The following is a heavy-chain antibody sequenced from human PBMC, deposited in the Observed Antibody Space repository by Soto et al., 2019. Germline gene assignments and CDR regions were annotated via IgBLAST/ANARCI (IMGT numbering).Heavy chain of an antibody. Sequence: PSETLSLTCIVSGGSIRSSSYYCGWIRQPPGKGLEWIGSIYYSGSTYYNPSLKSRVTISVDTSKNQFSLKLSSVTAADTAVYYCARIYYDSVFDYWGQGTLVS. CDR2: IYYSGST. J-gene: IGHJ4*02. CDR1: GGSIRSSSYY. V-gene: IGHV4-39*01. CDR3: ARIYYDSVFDY. D-gene: IGHD3-22*01.